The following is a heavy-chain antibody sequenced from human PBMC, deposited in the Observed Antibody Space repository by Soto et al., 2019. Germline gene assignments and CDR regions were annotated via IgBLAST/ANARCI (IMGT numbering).Heavy chain of an antibody. V-gene: IGHV3-30*03. D-gene: IGHD6-13*01. CDR3: ARLTEGIAAADPWFDP. CDR2: ISYDGSYK. J-gene: IGHJ5*02. CDR1: GFTFSSYG. Sequence: GGSLRLSCAASGFTFSSYGMHWVRQAPGKGLEWVAVISYDGSYKYYADSVKGRFTISRDNSKNTLYLQMNSLRAEDTAVYYCARLTEGIAAADPWFDPWGQGTLVTVSS.